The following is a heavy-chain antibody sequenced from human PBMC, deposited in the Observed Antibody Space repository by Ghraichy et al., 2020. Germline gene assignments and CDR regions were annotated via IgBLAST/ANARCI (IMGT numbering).Heavy chain of an antibody. CDR2: IGASGGAT. V-gene: IGHV3-23*01. CDR1: GLTFSNYA. Sequence: GGSLRLSCAASGLTFSNYAMTWVRQAPGQGLEWVSGIGASGGATYYADSVKGRFTISRDNSKSTLYLQMNSLRPDDTAIYYCAKAWGYCSGGTCPSYNWFDPWGQGTLVTVSS. D-gene: IGHD2-15*01. J-gene: IGHJ5*02. CDR3: AKAWGYCSGGTCPSYNWFDP.